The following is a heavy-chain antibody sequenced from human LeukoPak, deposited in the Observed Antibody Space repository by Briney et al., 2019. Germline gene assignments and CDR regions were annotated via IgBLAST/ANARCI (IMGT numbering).Heavy chain of an antibody. V-gene: IGHV3-7*01. J-gene: IGHJ4*02. CDR1: GFTFSDLW. D-gene: IGHD6-25*01. CDR2: IEPDGSVK. CDR3: ARGGSDSSRYWLY. Sequence: GGSLRLSCAASGFTFSDLWMTWVRQAPGMGPEWVATIEPDGSVKYYVDSVKGRFTISRDNADNSLYLQMNSLRGEDTAVYFCARGGSDSSRYWLYWGQGTLVTVSS.